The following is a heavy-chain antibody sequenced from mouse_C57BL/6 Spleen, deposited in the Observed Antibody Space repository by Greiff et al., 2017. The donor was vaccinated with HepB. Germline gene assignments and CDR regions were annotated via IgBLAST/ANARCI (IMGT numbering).Heavy chain of an antibody. J-gene: IGHJ3*01. CDR3: ARAPYYGSSYPFAY. D-gene: IGHD1-1*01. CDR1: GYTFTSYW. Sequence: QVQLQQPGAELVRPGSSVKLSCKASGYTFTSYWMHWVKQRPIQGLEWIGNIDPSDSETHYNQKFKGKATLTVDKSSSTAYMQLSSLTSEDSAVYYCARAPYYGSSYPFAYWGQGTLVTVSA. CDR2: IDPSDSET. V-gene: IGHV1-52*01.